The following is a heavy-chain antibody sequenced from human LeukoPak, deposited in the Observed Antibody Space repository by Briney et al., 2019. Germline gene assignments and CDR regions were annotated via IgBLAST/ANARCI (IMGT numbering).Heavy chain of an antibody. CDR3: ARGGLQYCTNGVCYLTYFDY. CDR2: INHSGST. Sequence: SETLSLTCAVYGGSFSGYYWSWIRQPPGKGLEWIGEINHSGSTNYNPSLKSRVTISVDTSKNQFSLKLSSVTAADTAVYYCARGGLQYCTNGVCYLTYFDYWGQGTLVTVSS. J-gene: IGHJ4*02. V-gene: IGHV4-34*01. CDR1: GGSFSGYY. D-gene: IGHD2-8*01.